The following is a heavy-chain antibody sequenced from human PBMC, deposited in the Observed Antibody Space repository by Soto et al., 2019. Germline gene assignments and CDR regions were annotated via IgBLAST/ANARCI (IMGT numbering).Heavy chain of an antibody. Sequence: PGECLKMSCRGSGYSFTSFWISWVRQMPGKGLEWMGRIDPSDSYTHYSPSFQGHVTISADKSISTAYLQWSSLKASDTAMYYCARSRRGAYSSGWYSLSGYYNYGIDVWGQGTTVTVSS. D-gene: IGHD6-19*01. CDR1: GYSFTSFW. J-gene: IGHJ6*02. CDR2: IDPSDSYT. CDR3: ARSRRGAYSSGWYSLSGYYNYGIDV. V-gene: IGHV5-10-1*01.